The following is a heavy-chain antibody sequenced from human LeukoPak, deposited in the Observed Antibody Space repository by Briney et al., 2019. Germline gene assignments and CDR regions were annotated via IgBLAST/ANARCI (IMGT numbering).Heavy chain of an antibody. CDR3: ARKLLAARLPWYFDL. Sequence: PGGSLRLSCAASGFTFSSYSMNWVRQAPGKGLEWVSSISSSSSSYIYYADSVKGRFTISRDNAKNSLYLQMNSLRAEDTAVYYCARKLLAARLPWYFDLWGRGTLVTVSS. CDR2: ISSSSSSYI. V-gene: IGHV3-21*01. CDR1: GFTFSSYS. J-gene: IGHJ2*01. D-gene: IGHD6-6*01.